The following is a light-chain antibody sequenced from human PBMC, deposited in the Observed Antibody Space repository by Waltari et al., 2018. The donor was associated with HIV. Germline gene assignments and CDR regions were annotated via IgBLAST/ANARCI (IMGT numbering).Light chain of an antibody. J-gene: IGLJ2*01. CDR2: RNN. Sequence: QSVLTQSPSASGTPGQRVTISCSGSSSNIGSNYVYWYQQLPGTAPKLLLYRNNQRPSGVPDRFSGSKSGTSASLAISGLRSEDEAHYSCATWTDSLSGVVFGGGTKLRVL. V-gene: IGLV1-47*01. CDR1: SSNIGSNY. CDR3: ATWTDSLSGVV.